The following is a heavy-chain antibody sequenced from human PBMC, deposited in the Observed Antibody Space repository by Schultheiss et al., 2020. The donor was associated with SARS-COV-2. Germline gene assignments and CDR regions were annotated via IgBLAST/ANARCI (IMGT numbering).Heavy chain of an antibody. D-gene: IGHD1-26*01. CDR1: GGSFSGYY. Sequence: SETLSLTCAVYGGSFSGYYWSWIRQPPGKGLEWIGYIYYSGSTNYNPSLKSRVTISVDTSKNQFSLKLSSVTAADTAVYYCARGVEWELLLGFWGQGTLVTVSS. CDR3: ARGVEWELLLGF. V-gene: IGHV4-59*08. CDR2: IYYSGST. J-gene: IGHJ4*02.